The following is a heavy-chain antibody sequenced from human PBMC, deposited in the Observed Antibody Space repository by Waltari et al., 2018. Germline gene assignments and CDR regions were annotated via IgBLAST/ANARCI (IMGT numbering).Heavy chain of an antibody. CDR2: IFPGDSDT. J-gene: IGHJ5*02. Sequence: EVQLVQSGAEVKNPGESLKISCKGSGYSFTSYWIGWVRQRPGKGLEWMGIIFPGDSDTRYSPSFQGQVTISADKSITTAFLHWSSLKASDTAMYYCARLSDGVTWFDPWGQGTLVSVSS. CDR3: ARLSDGVTWFDP. CDR1: GYSFTSYW. D-gene: IGHD3-10*01. V-gene: IGHV5-51*01.